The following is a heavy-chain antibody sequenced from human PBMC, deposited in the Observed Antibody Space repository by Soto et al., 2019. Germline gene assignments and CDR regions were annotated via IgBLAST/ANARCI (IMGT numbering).Heavy chain of an antibody. CDR2: TYYRSKWYN. Sequence: SQTLSLTCAISGDSVSSNSAAWYWIRQTPSRGLEWLGRTYYRSKWYNDYAVSVKSRITINPDTSKNQFSLQLNSVTPEDTAVYYCARDEYSSSSVYYGMDVWGQGTTVTVSS. V-gene: IGHV6-1*01. D-gene: IGHD6-6*01. J-gene: IGHJ6*02. CDR1: GDSVSSNSAA. CDR3: ARDEYSSSSVYYGMDV.